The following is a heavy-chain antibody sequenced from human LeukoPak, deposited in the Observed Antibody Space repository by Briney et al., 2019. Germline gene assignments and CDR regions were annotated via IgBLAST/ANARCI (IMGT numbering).Heavy chain of an antibody. V-gene: IGHV3-48*03. Sequence: GGSLRLSCAASGFTLSSYEMYWVCHAPEEGLGWGSDISSSGITIYYADSVKSRFTISRDNAKRSLYLQMNSLRAEDTGVYYCARGYSYGVLFVYWGQGTLVTVSS. J-gene: IGHJ4*02. D-gene: IGHD5-18*01. CDR1: GFTLSSYE. CDR3: ARGYSYGVLFVY. CDR2: ISSSGITI.